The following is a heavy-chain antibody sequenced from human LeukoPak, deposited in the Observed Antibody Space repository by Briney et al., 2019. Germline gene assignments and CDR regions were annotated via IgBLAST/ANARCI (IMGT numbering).Heavy chain of an antibody. D-gene: IGHD2-15*01. CDR1: GFTFSSYA. CDR2: ISGSGGST. CDR3: AKVSGGSPLPAYFDY. Sequence: PGGSLRLSCGASGFTFSSYAMSWVRQAPGKGLEWVSAISGSGGSTSYADSVKGRFTISRDNSKNTLYLQMNNLRAEDTAVYYCAKVSGGSPLPAYFDYWGQGTLVTVSS. J-gene: IGHJ4*02. V-gene: IGHV3-23*01.